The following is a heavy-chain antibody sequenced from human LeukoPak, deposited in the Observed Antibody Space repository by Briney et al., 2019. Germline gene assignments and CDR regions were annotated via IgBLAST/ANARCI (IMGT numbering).Heavy chain of an antibody. Sequence: ASVKVSCKASGGTFSSYAISWVRLAPGQGLEWMGGIIPIFGTANYAQKFQGRVTITTDESTSTAYMELSSLRSEDTAVYYCARVPTTVTTWFDYWGQGTLVTVSS. J-gene: IGHJ4*02. CDR1: GGTFSSYA. CDR2: IIPIFGTA. V-gene: IGHV1-69*05. D-gene: IGHD4-17*01. CDR3: ARVPTTVTTWFDY.